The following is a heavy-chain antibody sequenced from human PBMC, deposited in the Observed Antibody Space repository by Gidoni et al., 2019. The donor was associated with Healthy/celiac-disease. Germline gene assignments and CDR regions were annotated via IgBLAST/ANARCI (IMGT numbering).Heavy chain of an antibody. J-gene: IGHJ4*02. V-gene: IGHV3-23*01. CDR3: AKGVYYGLAVAGTDLDY. CDR1: GFTFSSYP. CDR2: ISGSGGST. D-gene: IGHD6-19*01. Sequence: EVQLLESGGGLVQPGGSLRLSCAASGFTFSSYPMSWVRQAPGKGLEWVSAISGSGGSTYYADSVKGRFTISRDNSKNTLYLQMNSLRAEDTAVYYCAKGVYYGLAVAGTDLDYWGQGTLVTVSS.